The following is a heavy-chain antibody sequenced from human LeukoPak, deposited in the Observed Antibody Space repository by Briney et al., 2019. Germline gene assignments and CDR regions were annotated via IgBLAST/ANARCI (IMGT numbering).Heavy chain of an antibody. D-gene: IGHD1-26*01. Sequence: PSETLSLTCGVFGGSISGTNWWSSVRQPPGKGLEWIGEISLAGQSNYNPSLNGRVTISLDKISNQLSLHLTSVTAADTATYYCSRESGPFCPFGYWGQGTLVIVSS. J-gene: IGHJ4*02. CDR3: SRESGPFCPFGY. V-gene: IGHV4/OR15-8*02. CDR1: GGSISGTNW. CDR2: ISLAGQS.